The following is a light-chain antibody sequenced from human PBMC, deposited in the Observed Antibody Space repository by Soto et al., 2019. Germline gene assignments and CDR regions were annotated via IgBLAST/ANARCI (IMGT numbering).Light chain of an antibody. CDR3: QQYGSSGT. Sequence: EIVLTQSPATLSLSPGARAPLSCRASQSVSSYLGWYQQKPGQAPRLLIYDTSNRATGIPARFSASGTGTDFTLTISDVQPEDFAVYYCQQYGSSGTFGQGTKVDIK. J-gene: IGKJ1*01. CDR2: DTS. CDR1: QSVSSY. V-gene: IGKV3-11*01.